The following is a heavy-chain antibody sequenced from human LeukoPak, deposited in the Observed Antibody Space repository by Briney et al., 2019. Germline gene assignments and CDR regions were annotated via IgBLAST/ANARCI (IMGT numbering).Heavy chain of an antibody. V-gene: IGHV1-46*01. D-gene: IGHD6-13*01. CDR1: GYTLTNYY. CDR2: INPSSGST. Sequence: GASVKVSCKASGYTLTNYYIHWVRQPPGQGLEWMAIINPSSGSTSYAQKFQGRVTMTRDTSTSTVYMELSSLRSEDTAMYYCAREYSNSQFDYWGEGTLVTVSS. J-gene: IGHJ4*02. CDR3: AREYSNSQFDY.